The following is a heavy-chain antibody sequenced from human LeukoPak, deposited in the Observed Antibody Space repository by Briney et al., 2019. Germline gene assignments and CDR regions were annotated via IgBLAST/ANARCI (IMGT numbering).Heavy chain of an antibody. CDR3: ARRGSIAVAGTGAFDI. CDR2: IIPIFGTA. CDR1: GGTFSSYA. V-gene: IGHV1-69*06. Sequence: SVKVSCNASGGTFSSYAISWVRQAPGQGLEWMGGIIPIFGTANYAQKFQGRVTITADKSTSTAYMELSSLRSEDTAVYYCARRGSIAVAGTGAFDIWGQGTMVTVSS. J-gene: IGHJ3*02. D-gene: IGHD6-19*01.